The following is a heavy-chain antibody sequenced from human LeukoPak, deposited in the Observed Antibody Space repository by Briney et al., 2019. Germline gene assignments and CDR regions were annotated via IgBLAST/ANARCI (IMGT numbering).Heavy chain of an antibody. CDR1: GGSISSYY. V-gene: IGHV4-4*07. CDR3: ASSGLTSVAFDC. J-gene: IGHJ4*02. CDR2: IYSSGST. Sequence: WETLSLTCTVSGGSISSYYWSWIRQPAGKGLEWIGRIYSSGSTNYNPSLKSRVTMSVDTSKNQFSLKLRSVTAADTAVYYCASSGLTSVAFDCWGQGTLVTVSS. D-gene: IGHD6-19*01.